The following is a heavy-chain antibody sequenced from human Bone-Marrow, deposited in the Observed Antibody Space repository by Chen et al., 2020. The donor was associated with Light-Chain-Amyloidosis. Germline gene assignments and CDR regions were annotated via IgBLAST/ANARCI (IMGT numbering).Heavy chain of an antibody. CDR2: IYPDDSDA. V-gene: IGHV5-51*01. J-gene: IGHJ4*02. CDR3: ARRRDGYNFDY. D-gene: IGHD5-12*01. Sequence: KGSGYTFPNYWIGWVRQMPGKGLEWMGVIYPDDSDARYSPXFEGQVTISADKSITTAYLQWRSLKASDTAMYYCARRRDGYNFDYWGQGTLVTVSS. CDR1: GYTFPNYW.